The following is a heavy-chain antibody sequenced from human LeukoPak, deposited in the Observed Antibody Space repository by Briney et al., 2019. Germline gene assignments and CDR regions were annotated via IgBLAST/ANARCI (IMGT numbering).Heavy chain of an antibody. CDR2: IYPGDSDT. V-gene: IGHV5-51*01. CDR1: GYSFNTYW. D-gene: IGHD2-15*01. Sequence: GESLKISCKGSGYSFNTYWIGWVRQMPRKGLEWMGIIYPGDSDTRYSPSFEGQVTISADKSISTAYLQWSSLKASDTAMYYCATGGYCSGGSCYSFFDYWGQGTLVTVSS. CDR3: ATGGYCSGGSCYSFFDY. J-gene: IGHJ4*02.